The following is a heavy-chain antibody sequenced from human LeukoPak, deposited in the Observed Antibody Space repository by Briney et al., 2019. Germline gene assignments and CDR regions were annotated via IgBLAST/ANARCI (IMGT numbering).Heavy chain of an antibody. CDR3: ARDIFPKFPFDY. J-gene: IGHJ4*02. Sequence: PGGSLRLSCAASGFTFSSYAMSWVRQAPGKGLEWVSAISGSGGSTYYADSVKGRFTISRDNAKNSLYLQMNSLRAEDTAVYYCARDIFPKFPFDYWGQGTLVTVSS. D-gene: IGHD5-12*01. V-gene: IGHV3-23*01. CDR2: ISGSGGST. CDR1: GFTFSSYA.